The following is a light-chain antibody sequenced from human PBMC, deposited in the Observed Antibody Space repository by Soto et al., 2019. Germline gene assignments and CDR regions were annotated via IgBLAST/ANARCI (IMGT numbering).Light chain of an antibody. CDR1: QSVSNNY. CDR2: GAS. V-gene: IGKV3-20*01. CDR3: QQYSGSPRT. Sequence: VITQTRGTLSLTHGDRAPLSWRASQSVSNNYLAWYQQKPGQAPRLLIRGASNRATGIPDRFSGSGSGTDCTLTTSRLEPEDFALYYCQQYSGSPRTFGQVTNVDTK. J-gene: IGKJ1*01.